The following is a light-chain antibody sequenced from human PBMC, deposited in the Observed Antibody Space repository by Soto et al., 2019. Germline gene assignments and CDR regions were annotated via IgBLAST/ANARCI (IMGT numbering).Light chain of an antibody. V-gene: IGKV3-20*01. CDR3: QQYAASPIT. J-gene: IGKJ5*01. Sequence: EIMLTQSPGTLSLYPGERASLSCRASQSVGRDYLAWFQQKPGQAPRLLIHDASRRATGMPDRFSGSGSGTDFTLTISRLEPEDFAVYYCQQYAASPITFGQGTRLEI. CDR2: DAS. CDR1: QSVGRDY.